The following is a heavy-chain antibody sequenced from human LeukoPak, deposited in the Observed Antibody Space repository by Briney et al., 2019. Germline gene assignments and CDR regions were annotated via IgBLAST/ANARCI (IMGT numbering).Heavy chain of an antibody. D-gene: IGHD4-17*01. J-gene: IGHJ5*02. CDR1: AGSISSYY. Sequence: SETLSLTCTASAGSISSYYWSWIRQPPGKGLGWIGYVYYSGSTNYNPSLNSRVTISIDTSKNQCYLRLSSVNAADTAVDYCAKGVDYGSINWFDPWGQGTLVTVSS. CDR2: VYYSGST. V-gene: IGHV4-59*01. CDR3: AKGVDYGSINWFDP.